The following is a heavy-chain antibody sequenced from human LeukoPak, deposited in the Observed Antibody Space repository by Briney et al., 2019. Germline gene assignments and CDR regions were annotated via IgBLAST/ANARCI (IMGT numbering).Heavy chain of an antibody. CDR3: ARQRITMVRGVIN. V-gene: IGHV4-34*01. CDR1: GGSFSGYY. Sequence: PSETLSLTCAVYGGSFSGYYWSWIRQPPGKGLEWIGEINHSGSTNYNPSLKSRVTISVDTSKNQFSLKLSSVTDADTAVYYCARQRITMVRGVINWGQGTMVTVSS. CDR2: INHSGST. D-gene: IGHD3-10*01. J-gene: IGHJ3*01.